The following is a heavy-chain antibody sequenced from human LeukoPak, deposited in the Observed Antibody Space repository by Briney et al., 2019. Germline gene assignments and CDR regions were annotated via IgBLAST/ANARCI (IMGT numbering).Heavy chain of an antibody. J-gene: IGHJ4*02. D-gene: IGHD1-7*01. CDR3: LGTSNSFDY. CDR1: GFTLSSYG. Sequence: PGGSLRLSCAASGFTLSSYGMHWVRQAPGKGLEWVAFIRYDGSNKYYAESVKGRFTISRDNSKHTLYLQMNNLRADDTGVYYALGTSNSFDYWGQGTLVTVSS. CDR2: IRYDGSNK. V-gene: IGHV3-30*02.